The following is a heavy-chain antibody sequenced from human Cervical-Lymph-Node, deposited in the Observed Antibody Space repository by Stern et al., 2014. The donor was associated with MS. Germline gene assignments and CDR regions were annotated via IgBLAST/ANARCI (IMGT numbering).Heavy chain of an antibody. CDR1: GYIFTDYY. CDR2: INPKSGGT. Sequence: QMQLVQSGAEVEKPGASVKVSCKASGYIFTDYYLHWVRQAPGQGLEWMGRINPKSGGTSYAPSFQGRVPLTRDTSITTAYMDLSRLTSDDTAVYYCTRALRIADRPSPGGHWFDPWGQGTLVIVSS. V-gene: IGHV1-2*02. CDR3: TRALRIADRPSPGGHWFDP. J-gene: IGHJ5*02. D-gene: IGHD6-6*01.